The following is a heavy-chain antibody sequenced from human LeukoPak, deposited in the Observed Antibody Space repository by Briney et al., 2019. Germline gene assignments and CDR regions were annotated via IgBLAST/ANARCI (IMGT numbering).Heavy chain of an antibody. CDR1: GFTFSDYY. J-gene: IGHJ4*02. CDR2: IYSGGST. V-gene: IGHV3-53*01. CDR3: ARNRPYDY. Sequence: TGGSLRLSRAASGFTFSDYYMSWIRQAPGKGLEWVSVIYSGGSTYYADSVRGRFTISRDNSNNTLYLQMNSLRGEDTAVYYCARNRPYDYWGQGTLVTVSS. D-gene: IGHD2/OR15-2a*01.